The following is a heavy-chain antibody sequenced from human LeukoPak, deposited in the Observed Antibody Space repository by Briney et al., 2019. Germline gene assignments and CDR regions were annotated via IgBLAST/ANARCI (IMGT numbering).Heavy chain of an antibody. Sequence: GGSLRLSCAASGFTFSSYGMHWVRQAPGKGLEWVAVISYDGSNKYYADSVKGRFTISRDNSKNTLYLQMNSLRAEDTAVYYCAKFFTGEYVRAFDIWGQGTMVTVSS. CDR3: AKFFTGEYVRAFDI. J-gene: IGHJ3*02. D-gene: IGHD3-10*02. CDR1: GFTFSSYG. V-gene: IGHV3-30*18. CDR2: ISYDGSNK.